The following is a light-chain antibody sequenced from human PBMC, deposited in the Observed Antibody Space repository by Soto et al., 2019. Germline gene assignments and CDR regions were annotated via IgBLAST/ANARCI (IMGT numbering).Light chain of an antibody. V-gene: IGKV3-20*01. J-gene: IGKJ1*01. CDR1: QSLTSDY. CDR2: GAS. Sequence: EIVLTQSQGTLSLSPGERATLSGRASQSLTSDYLAWYQQKPGQTPRILIHGASSRATGIPDRFSGSGSVTDFTLTISRLEPEDSAVYFCQQSGRPFGQGTKVEIK. CDR3: QQSGRP.